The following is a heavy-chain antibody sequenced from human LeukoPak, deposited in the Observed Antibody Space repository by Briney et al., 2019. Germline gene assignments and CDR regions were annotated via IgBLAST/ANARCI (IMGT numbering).Heavy chain of an antibody. J-gene: IGHJ5*02. V-gene: IGHV4-59*08. CDR2: IYYTGRT. CDR1: GGSISSHY. CDR3: VGQIKAACSFLFRP. Sequence: SETLSLTCTVSGGSISSHYWSWIRQPPGKGLEWIGYIYYTGRTNYNPSLKSRVTISVDTSKNQFSLRLSSMTAADTAMYYCVGQIKAACSFLFRPWGQGTLVTVSS. D-gene: IGHD3-3*01.